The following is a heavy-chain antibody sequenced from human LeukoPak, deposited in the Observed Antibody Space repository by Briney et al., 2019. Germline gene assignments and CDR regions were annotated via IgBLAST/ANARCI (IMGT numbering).Heavy chain of an antibody. J-gene: IGHJ3*02. V-gene: IGHV3-30*18. CDR2: ISYDGSNK. D-gene: IGHD3-10*01. Sequence: QSGGSLRLSCAASGFTFSSYGMHWVRQAPGKGLEWVAVISYDGSNKYYADSVKGRFTISRDNSKNTLYLQMNSLRAEDTAVYYCAKDSASGTPLGAFDIWGQGTMVTVSS. CDR3: AKDSASGTPLGAFDI. CDR1: GFTFSSYG.